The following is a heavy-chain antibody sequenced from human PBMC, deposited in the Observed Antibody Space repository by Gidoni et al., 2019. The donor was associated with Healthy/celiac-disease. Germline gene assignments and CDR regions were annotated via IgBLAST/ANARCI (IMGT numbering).Heavy chain of an antibody. Sequence: QVQLVQSGAEVKKPGASVQVSCKASGYTFTSYYMHWVRTATGQGLEGMGIINHSGGSTSYAQKFQGRVTMTRDTSTSTVYMELSSLRSEDTAVYYCARGGGNYYDSSGPWGQGTLGTVSS. CDR2: INHSGGST. D-gene: IGHD3-22*01. CDR3: ARGGGNYYDSSGP. J-gene: IGHJ5*02. V-gene: IGHV1-46*01. CDR1: GYTFTSYY.